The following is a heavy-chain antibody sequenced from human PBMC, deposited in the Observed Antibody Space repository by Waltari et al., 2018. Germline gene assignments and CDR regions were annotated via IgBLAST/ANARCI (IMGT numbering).Heavy chain of an antibody. V-gene: IGHV3-9*01. D-gene: IGHD6-13*01. CDR1: GFTFDDYA. CDR3: AKDGYSSSLDV. CDR2: ISWNSGSI. J-gene: IGHJ6*02. Sequence: EVQLVESGGGLVQPGRSLRLSCAASGFTFDDYAMHWVRQAPGKGLGLVSGISWNSGSIGYADSVKGRFTISRDNAKNSLYLQMNSLRAEDTALYYCAKDGYSSSLDVWGQGTTVTVSS.